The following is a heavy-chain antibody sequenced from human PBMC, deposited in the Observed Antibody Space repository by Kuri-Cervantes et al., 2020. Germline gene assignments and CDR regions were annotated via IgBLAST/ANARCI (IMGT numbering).Heavy chain of an antibody. V-gene: IGHV1-69*05. D-gene: IGHD3-3*01. J-gene: IGHJ4*02. Sequence: SVKVSCKAPGGTFSSYAISWVRQAPGQGLEWMGGIIPIFGTANYAQKFQGRVTITTDESTSTAYMELSSLRSEDTAVYYCARNVLQFLEWLPPLWGQGTLVTVSS. CDR2: IIPIFGTA. CDR1: GGTFSSYA. CDR3: ARNVLQFLEWLPPL.